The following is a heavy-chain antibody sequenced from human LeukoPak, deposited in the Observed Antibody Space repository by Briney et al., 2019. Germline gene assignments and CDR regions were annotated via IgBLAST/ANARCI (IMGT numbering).Heavy chain of an antibody. J-gene: IGHJ6*03. V-gene: IGHV4-59*07. CDR2: IYYGWNT. CDR3: ARATFYFYMDV. CDR1: GGYITTYY. Sequence: PDTLSLTCTVPGGYITTYYWTWIRDTPGKGLEWIGHIYYGWNTNYNPSLNSRVTISVDTSKSQISLNLSSVTAADTATYYCARATFYFYMDVWGKGTTVIVSS.